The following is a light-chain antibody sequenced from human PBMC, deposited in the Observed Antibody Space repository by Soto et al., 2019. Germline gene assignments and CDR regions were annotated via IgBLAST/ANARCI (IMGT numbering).Light chain of an antibody. CDR3: QQYNTWSPIT. Sequence: EIVMTQSPGTLSLSPGERATLSCRASQSVSSNLAWYQQKPGQAPRLLIYGASTRATGLPARFSGSGSGTDFTLTISSLQSEDFAVYYCQQYNTWSPITFGQGTRLEI. J-gene: IGKJ5*01. CDR2: GAS. CDR1: QSVSSN. V-gene: IGKV3-15*01.